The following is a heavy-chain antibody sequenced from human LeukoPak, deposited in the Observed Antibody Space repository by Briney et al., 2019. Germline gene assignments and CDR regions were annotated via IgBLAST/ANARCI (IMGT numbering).Heavy chain of an antibody. V-gene: IGHV3-20*04. D-gene: IGHD1-1*01. Sequence: RAGGSLRLSCVASGFKFDDYGMSWVRQAPGKGLEWVSGINWNGGSTGYADSVKGRFTISRDNAKNSLYLQMNSLRAEDTALYYCARSSGTTYAPFDIWGQGTMVTVSS. CDR3: ARSSGTTYAPFDI. CDR2: INWNGGST. CDR1: GFKFDDYG. J-gene: IGHJ3*02.